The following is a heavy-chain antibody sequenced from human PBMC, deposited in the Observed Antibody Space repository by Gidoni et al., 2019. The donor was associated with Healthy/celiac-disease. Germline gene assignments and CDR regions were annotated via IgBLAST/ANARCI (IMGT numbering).Heavy chain of an antibody. CDR1: GFTFSSYS. J-gene: IGHJ5*02. V-gene: IGHV3-21*01. Sequence: EVQLVESGGGLVKPGGSLRLSCAASGFTFSSYSMNWVRQAPGKGLEWVSSISSSSSYIYYADSVKGRFTISRDNAKNSLYLQMNSLRAEDTAVYYCARGWGMAGTGGAWFDPWGQGTLVTVSS. CDR3: ARGWGMAGTGGAWFDP. D-gene: IGHD6-19*01. CDR2: ISSSSSYI.